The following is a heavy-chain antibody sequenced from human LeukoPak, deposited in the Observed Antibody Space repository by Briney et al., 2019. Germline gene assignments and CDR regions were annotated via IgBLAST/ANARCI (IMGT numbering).Heavy chain of an antibody. J-gene: IGHJ5*02. V-gene: IGHV4-39*01. CDR3: VRRNYVSGRIDP. D-gene: IGHD3-16*01. CDR1: GVSICSSDYL. Sequence: PETPSLTRTVSGVSICSSDYLWGWVRQPPGKGLEWIGDFYYNGVTSYDPSLKSRVTISVDTSKNQFSLNLTSVTAADTAVYHCVRRNYVSGRIDPRGQGTLVTVSS. CDR2: FYYNGVT.